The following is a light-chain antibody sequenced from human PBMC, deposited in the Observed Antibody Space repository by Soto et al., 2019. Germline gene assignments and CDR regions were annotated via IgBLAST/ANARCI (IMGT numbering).Light chain of an antibody. CDR1: SSDLGGYNY. CDR2: DVS. CDR3: SSYTTSSAYLL. Sequence: QSVLTQPASVSGSPGQSITISCTGTSSDLGGYNYVSWYQQHPGKAPKLMIYDVSNRPSGVSNRFSGSKSGNTASLTISGLHAEDEAYYYCSSYTTSSAYLLFGGGTKLTVL. V-gene: IGLV2-14*01. J-gene: IGLJ2*01.